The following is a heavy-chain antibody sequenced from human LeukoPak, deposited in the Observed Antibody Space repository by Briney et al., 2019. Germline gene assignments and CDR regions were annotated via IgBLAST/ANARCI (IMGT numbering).Heavy chain of an antibody. CDR2: IYYSGST. CDR1: GGSISSYY. D-gene: IGHD3-22*01. Sequence: SETLSLTCTVSGGSISSYYWSWIRQPPGKGLEWIGYIYYSGSTNYNPSLKSRVTISVDTSKNQFSLKLSSVTAADTAVYYCASSPKPRGNYYDSSGYYYRDGAFDIWGQGTMVTVSS. J-gene: IGHJ3*02. V-gene: IGHV4-59*08. CDR3: ASSPKPRGNYYDSSGYYYRDGAFDI.